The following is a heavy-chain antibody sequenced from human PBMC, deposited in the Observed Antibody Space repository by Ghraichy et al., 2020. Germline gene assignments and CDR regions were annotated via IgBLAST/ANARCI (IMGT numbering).Heavy chain of an antibody. CDR1: GFTFSTYW. Sequence: GESLNISCEASGFTFSTYWVTWVRQAPGRGLEWLANIKGDGTERYYADSLKGRFTIFRDNAKNSLFLQMDSLRAEDTAVYYCARDSRDRPAVGTFDYWGQGTLVTVSS. V-gene: IGHV3-7*03. CDR2: IKGDGTER. J-gene: IGHJ4*02. D-gene: IGHD6-13*01. CDR3: ARDSRDRPAVGTFDY.